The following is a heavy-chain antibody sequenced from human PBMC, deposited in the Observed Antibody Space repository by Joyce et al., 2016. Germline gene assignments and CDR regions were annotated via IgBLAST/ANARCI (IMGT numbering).Heavy chain of an antibody. J-gene: IGHJ2*01. CDR1: GFTFRGYW. CDR2: IKQDGSEK. Sequence: EVQLVESGGGLVQPGGSLRLSCAASGFTFRGYWMSWVRQVPGKGLECVANIKQDGSEKYYVDSVKGRFTISRDNAKNSLFLQMNSLRAGDTAVYYCARIITIIASWYFDLWGRGTLVTVSS. CDR3: ARIITIIASWYFDL. D-gene: IGHD3-10*01. V-gene: IGHV3-7*01.